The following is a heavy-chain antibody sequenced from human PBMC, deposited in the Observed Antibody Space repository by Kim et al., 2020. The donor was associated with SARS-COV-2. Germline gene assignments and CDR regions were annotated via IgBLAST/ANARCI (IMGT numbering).Heavy chain of an antibody. CDR2: IYYSGST. CDR3: AREIVGARGWFDP. D-gene: IGHD1-26*01. CDR1: GGSISSYY. J-gene: IGHJ5*02. V-gene: IGHV4-59*01. Sequence: SETLSLTCTVSGGSISSYYWSWIRQPPGKGLEWIGYIYYSGSTNYNPSLKSRVTISVDTSKNQFSLKLSSVTAADTAVYYCAREIVGARGWFDPLGQGTLVTVSS.